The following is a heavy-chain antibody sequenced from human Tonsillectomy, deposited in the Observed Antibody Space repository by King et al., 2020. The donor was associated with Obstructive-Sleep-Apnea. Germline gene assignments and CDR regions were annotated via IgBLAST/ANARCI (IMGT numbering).Heavy chain of an antibody. CDR2: IYYSGST. V-gene: IGHV4-59*08. CDR3: ARLYDILTGYSAIDI. J-gene: IGHJ3*02. Sequence: VQLQESGPGLVKPSETLSLTCTVSGGSISSYYWSWIRQPPGKGLEWFGYIYYSGSTKHNPSLKIRVTISLDTSKNQFSLKLSSVTAADTAVYYCARLYDILTGYSAIDIWGQGTMVTVSS. CDR1: GGSISSYY. D-gene: IGHD3-9*01.